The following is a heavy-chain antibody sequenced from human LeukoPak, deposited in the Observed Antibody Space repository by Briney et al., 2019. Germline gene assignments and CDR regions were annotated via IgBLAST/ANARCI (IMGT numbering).Heavy chain of an antibody. CDR2: ISSNGGST. J-gene: IGHJ4*02. V-gene: IGHV3-64*01. CDR1: GFTFSSYA. CDR3: AGPDY. Sequence: GGSLRLSCAASGFTFSSYAMDWVRQAPGKGLEYVSAISSNGGSTYYANSVKGRFTISRDNSKNTLYLQMGSLRAEDMAVYYCAGPDYWGQGTLVTVSS.